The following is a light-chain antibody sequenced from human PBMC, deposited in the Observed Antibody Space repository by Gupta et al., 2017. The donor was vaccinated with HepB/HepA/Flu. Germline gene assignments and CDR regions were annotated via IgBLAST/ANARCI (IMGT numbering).Light chain of an antibody. CDR3: NCRDSSGKVV. CDR1: SLRNYY. CDR2: GNN. V-gene: IGLV3-19*01. J-gene: IGLJ2*01. Sequence: SSELTQDPPVSVALGQTVRITCQGDSLRNYYASWFQQKPGQAPKLVLDGNNIRPAGIPGRLAASNAGTTALTNTAGTEGEDEAYYYYNCRDSSGKVVFGGGTRLTVL.